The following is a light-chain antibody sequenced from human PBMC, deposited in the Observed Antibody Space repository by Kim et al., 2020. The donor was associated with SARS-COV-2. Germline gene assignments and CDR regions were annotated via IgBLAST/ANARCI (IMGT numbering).Light chain of an antibody. CDR1: QSISGG. CDR3: QQYSNRWT. CDR2: DAS. Sequence: IQMTQSPSTLSASVGDKVTITCRASQSISGGVAWYQQKPGKAPKLLIYDASSLESGVPSRFSGSGSGTDFTLIVSSLQPDDFATYYCQQYSNRWTFGQGTKVDIK. J-gene: IGKJ1*01. V-gene: IGKV1-5*01.